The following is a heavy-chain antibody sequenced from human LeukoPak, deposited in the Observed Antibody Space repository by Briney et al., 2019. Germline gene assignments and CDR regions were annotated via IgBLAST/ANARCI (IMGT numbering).Heavy chain of an antibody. CDR3: ARVDYDYVWGSYFFDY. D-gene: IGHD3-16*01. Sequence: PSETLSLTCTVSGGSISSYYWSWIRQPPGKGLEWIGYIYYSGSTNYNPSLKSRVTISVDTSKNQFSLKLSSVTAADTAVYYCARVDYDYVWGSYFFDYWGQGTLVTVSS. V-gene: IGHV4-59*01. CDR2: IYYSGST. CDR1: GGSISSYY. J-gene: IGHJ4*02.